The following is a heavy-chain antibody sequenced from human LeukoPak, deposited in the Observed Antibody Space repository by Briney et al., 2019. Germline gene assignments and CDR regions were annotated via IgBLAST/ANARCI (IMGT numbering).Heavy chain of an antibody. CDR3: ARVGGIAVAGEAFDI. CDR1: GFTFSSYW. J-gene: IGHJ3*02. Sequence: EGSLRLSCAASGFTFSSYWMSWVRQAPGKGLEWVANIKQDGSEKYYVDSVKGRFTISRDNAKNSLYLQMNSLRAEDTAVYYCARVGGIAVAGEAFDIWGQGTMVTVSS. D-gene: IGHD6-19*01. V-gene: IGHV3-7*03. CDR2: IKQDGSEK.